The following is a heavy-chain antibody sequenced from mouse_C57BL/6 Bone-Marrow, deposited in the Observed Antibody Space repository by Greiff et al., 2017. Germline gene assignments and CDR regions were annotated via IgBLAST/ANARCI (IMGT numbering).Heavy chain of an antibody. V-gene: IGHV1-63*01. Sequence: QVQLQQSGAELVRPGTSVKMSCKASGYTFTNYWIGWAKQRPGHGLEWIGDIYPGGGYTNYNEKFKGKATLTADKSSSTAYMQFSSLTSEDSAIYYCARWDDGYYEWFAYWGQGTLVTVSA. D-gene: IGHD2-3*01. CDR3: ARWDDGYYEWFAY. J-gene: IGHJ3*01. CDR1: GYTFTNYW. CDR2: IYPGGGYT.